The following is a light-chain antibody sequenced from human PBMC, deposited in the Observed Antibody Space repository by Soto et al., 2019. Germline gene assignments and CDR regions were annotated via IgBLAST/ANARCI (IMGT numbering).Light chain of an antibody. J-gene: IGLJ3*02. CDR2: RDN. CDR1: SSNIGSNA. CDR3: AAWNDRPYLWV. Sequence: QLVLTQPPSASGTPGQRVSISCSGSSSNIGSNAVHWYQQFPGTAPRLLIYRDNQRPSGVPDRFSGSKSGTSASLVISGLQSEDEADYYCAAWNDRPYLWVFGGGTKLTFL. V-gene: IGLV1-44*01.